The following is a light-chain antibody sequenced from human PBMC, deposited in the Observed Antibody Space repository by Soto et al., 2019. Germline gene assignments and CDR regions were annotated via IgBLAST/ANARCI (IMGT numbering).Light chain of an antibody. CDR1: QSLLHRDGNTY. J-gene: IGKJ5*01. CDR3: MQGSHWPPIT. Sequence: DVVWTQSPLSLPVTLGQASSISCRXSQSLLHRDGNTYLSWFRQRPGQSPRRLIYKVSNREAGVPDRFSGSGSGTDFTLKISRVEAEDVGLYYCMQGSHWPPITFGQGTRLEIK. CDR2: KVS. V-gene: IGKV2-30*02.